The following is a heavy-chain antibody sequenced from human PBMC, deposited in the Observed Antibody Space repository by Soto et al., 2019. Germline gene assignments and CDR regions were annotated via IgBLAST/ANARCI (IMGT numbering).Heavy chain of an antibody. CDR2: IYYSGST. CDR1: GGSISSYY. CDR3: EREVIYGDYGY. V-gene: IGHV4-59*01. D-gene: IGHD4-17*01. J-gene: IGHJ4*02. Sequence: ETLSLTCTVSGGSISSYYWSWIRQPPGKGLEWIGYIYYSGSTNYNPSLKSRVTISVDTSKNQFSLKLSSVTAADTAVYYCEREVIYGDYGYWGQGTLVTVSS.